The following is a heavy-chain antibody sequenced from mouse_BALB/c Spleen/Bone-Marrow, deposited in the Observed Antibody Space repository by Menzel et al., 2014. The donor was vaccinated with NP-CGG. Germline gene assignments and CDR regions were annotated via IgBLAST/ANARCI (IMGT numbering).Heavy chain of an antibody. CDR3: TRSNGNWFAY. CDR1: GYTFTSYY. Sequence: VQLQQSGAELVKPGASVKLSCKASGYTFTSYYIYWVKQRPGQGLEWIGEINPSNGGTNFNEKFKSKATLTVDESSSTAYMQLSSLTSEDSAVYYCTRSNGNWFAYWRQGTLVTVSA. CDR2: INPSNGGT. D-gene: IGHD2-1*01. J-gene: IGHJ3*01. V-gene: IGHV1S81*02.